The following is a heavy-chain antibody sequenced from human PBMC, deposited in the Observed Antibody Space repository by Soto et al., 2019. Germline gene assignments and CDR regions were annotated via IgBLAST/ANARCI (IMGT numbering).Heavy chain of an antibody. CDR3: ARTKSSGYYFLDY. CDR2: IYHSGST. Sequence: PSETLSLTCAVSGGSISSSNWWSWVRQPPGKGLEWIGEIYHSGSTNYNPSLKSRVTISVDKSKNHFSLKLSSVTAADTAVYYCARTKSSGYYFLDYWGQGTLVT. V-gene: IGHV4-4*02. J-gene: IGHJ4*02. CDR1: GGSISSSNW. D-gene: IGHD3-22*01.